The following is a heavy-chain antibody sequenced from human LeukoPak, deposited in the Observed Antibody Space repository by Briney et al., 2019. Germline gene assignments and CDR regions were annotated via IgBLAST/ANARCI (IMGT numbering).Heavy chain of an antibody. V-gene: IGHV5-51*01. D-gene: IGHD2-2*01. CDR2: IYPGDSDT. CDR1: GYGFTNYW. Sequence: GESLKISCKGSGYGFTNYWVGWVRQMPGKDLEWMGIIYPGDSDTRYRPSFQGQVTISADKSFSTASLQWSSLKASDTAMYYCARRRYCSSTSCYGGVDGFDIWGQGTMVTVSS. J-gene: IGHJ3*02. CDR3: ARRRYCSSTSCYGGVDGFDI.